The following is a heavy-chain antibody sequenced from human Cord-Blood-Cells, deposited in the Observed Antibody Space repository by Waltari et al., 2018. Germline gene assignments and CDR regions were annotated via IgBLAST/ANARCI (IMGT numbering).Heavy chain of an antibody. CDR2: INQSGRT. V-gene: IGHV4-34*01. Sequence: QVQLQQWGAGLLKPSETLSLTCAVYGGSFSGYYWSWIRQPPGKGLEWIGEINQSGRTNYNPSLKSRVTISVDTSKNQFSLKLSSVTAADTAVYYCASLALYGSGSYYNGDAFDIWGQGTMVTVSS. D-gene: IGHD3-10*01. CDR3: ASLALYGSGSYYNGDAFDI. CDR1: GGSFSGYY. J-gene: IGHJ3*02.